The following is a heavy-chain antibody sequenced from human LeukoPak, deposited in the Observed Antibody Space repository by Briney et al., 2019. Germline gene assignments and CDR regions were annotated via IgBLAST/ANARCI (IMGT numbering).Heavy chain of an antibody. D-gene: IGHD3-16*02. J-gene: IGHJ5*02. CDR2: ISAYNGNT. CDR3: ARDSIGAYDYVWGSYRRFDP. V-gene: IGHV1-18*01. CDR1: GYTFTSYG. Sequence: ASVKVSCKASGYTFTSYGISWVRQAPGQGLEWMGWISAYNGNTNYAQKLQGRVTMTTDTSTSTAYMELRSLRSDDTAVYYCARDSIGAYDYVWGSYRRFDPWGQGTLVTVSS.